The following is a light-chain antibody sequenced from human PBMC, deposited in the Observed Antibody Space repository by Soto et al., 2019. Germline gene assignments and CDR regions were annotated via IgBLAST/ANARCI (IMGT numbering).Light chain of an antibody. V-gene: IGKV1-39*01. J-gene: IGKJ1*01. CDR3: QQSYSTPWT. CDR1: QSISSY. Sequence: EIPMTQSPSSLSASVGDRVTITCRASQSISSYLNWYQQKPGKAPKLLIYAASSLQSGVPSRFSGSGSGTDFTLTISSLQPQDFATYYCQQSYSTPWTFGQGTKVDIK. CDR2: AAS.